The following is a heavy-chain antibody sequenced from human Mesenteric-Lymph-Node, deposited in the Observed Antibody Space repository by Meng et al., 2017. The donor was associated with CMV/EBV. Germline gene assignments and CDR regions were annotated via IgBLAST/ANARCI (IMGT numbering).Heavy chain of an antibody. CDR3: ARDALRYFDLLLSFDY. CDR2: ISFDGSNK. J-gene: IGHJ4*02. V-gene: IGHV3-30*04. D-gene: IGHD3-9*01. Sequence: GGSLRLSCAASGFTFSSYAMHWVRQAPGKGLEWVAVISFDGSNKYYADSVKGRFTVSRDNSKNTLYLQMNSLRTEDTAVYYCARDALRYFDLLLSFDYWGQGTLVTVSS. CDR1: GFTFSSYA.